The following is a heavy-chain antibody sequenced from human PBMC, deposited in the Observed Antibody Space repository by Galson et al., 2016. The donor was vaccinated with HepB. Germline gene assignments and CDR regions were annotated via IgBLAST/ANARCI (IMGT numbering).Heavy chain of an antibody. Sequence: SVKVSCKASGYSFISYYMHWVRQAPGQGLEWMGMINPNGGSTNYALKFQGRVTMTSDTSTTTVHMELSSLRSEYTAVYYCAIVSWAGNYSYYGMDVWGQGTTVTVSS. J-gene: IGHJ6*02. CDR2: INPNGGST. D-gene: IGHD2/OR15-2a*01. V-gene: IGHV1-46*01. CDR1: GYSFISYY. CDR3: AIVSWAGNYSYYGMDV.